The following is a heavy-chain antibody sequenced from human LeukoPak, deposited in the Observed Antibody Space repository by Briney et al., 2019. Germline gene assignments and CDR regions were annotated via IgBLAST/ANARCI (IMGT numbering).Heavy chain of an antibody. Sequence: SETLSLTCTVSGGSISSIRYYWGWTRQPPGRGLEWIGSIYYSGSTNYNPSLKSRVTISVETSKNQFSLKLRSVTAADKAVYYCATSSIVGATKYAFDIWGQGTMVTVSS. CDR1: GGSISSIRYY. V-gene: IGHV4-39*07. CDR3: ATSSIVGATKYAFDI. CDR2: IYYSGST. D-gene: IGHD1-26*01. J-gene: IGHJ3*02.